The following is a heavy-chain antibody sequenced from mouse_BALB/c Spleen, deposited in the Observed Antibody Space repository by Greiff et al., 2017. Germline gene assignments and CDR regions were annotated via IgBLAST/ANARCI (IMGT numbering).Heavy chain of an antibody. V-gene: IGHV5-17*02. CDR2: ISSGSSTI. CDR3: ARGDYGRYFDV. Sequence: EVKVVESGGGLVQPGGSRKLSCAASGFTFSSFGMHWVRQAPEKGLEWVAYISSGSSTIYYADTVKGRFTISRDNPKNTLFLQMTSLRSEDTAMYYCARGDYGRYFDVWGAGTTVTVSS. CDR1: GFTFSSFG. J-gene: IGHJ1*01. D-gene: IGHD1-1*01.